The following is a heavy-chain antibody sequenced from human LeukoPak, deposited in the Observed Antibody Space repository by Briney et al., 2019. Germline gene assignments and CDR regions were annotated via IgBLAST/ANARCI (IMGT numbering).Heavy chain of an antibody. CDR2: IIPMFGTP. Sequence: ASVKVSCKASGGTFGSYGISWVRRAPGQGLEWMGGIIPMFGTPNYAQRFQGRVTITTDESTSTAYMELSSLRSDGTAVYYCAREGRTYYMDVWGKGTTVTVSS. D-gene: IGHD3-10*01. J-gene: IGHJ6*03. V-gene: IGHV1-69*05. CDR1: GGTFGSYG. CDR3: AREGRTYYMDV.